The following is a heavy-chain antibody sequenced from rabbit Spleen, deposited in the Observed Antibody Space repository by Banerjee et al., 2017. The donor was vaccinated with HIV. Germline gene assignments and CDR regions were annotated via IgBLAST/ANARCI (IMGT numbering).Heavy chain of an antibody. CDR2: IDPIFGRT. CDR3: VREVAARFGL. Sequence: QEQLVESGGGLVQPGGSLKLSCKASGFDFSNYGVTWVRQAPGKGLEWIGYIDPIFGRTYYANWVNGRFTISSHNAQNTVSLQMNRLTAADTATYFCVREVAARFGLWGQGTLVTVS. CDR1: GFDFSNYG. V-gene: IGHV1S47*01. D-gene: IGHD4-1*01. J-gene: IGHJ3*01.